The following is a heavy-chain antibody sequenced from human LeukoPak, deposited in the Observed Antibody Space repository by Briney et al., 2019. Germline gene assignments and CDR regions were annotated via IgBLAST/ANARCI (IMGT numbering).Heavy chain of an antibody. CDR3: ARLISPWYVGSFEY. CDR1: GFTLSTFW. D-gene: IGHD2-15*01. CDR2: IKHDGTEA. Sequence: GGCLRLSCATSGFTLSTFWMSWVRQAPGKGLEWVANIKHDGTEAYYVDSVKGRFTISRDNANNSVYLQMNSLTAADTAVYYCARLISPWYVGSFEYWGRGTVLTLSS. V-gene: IGHV3-7*01. J-gene: IGHJ4*02.